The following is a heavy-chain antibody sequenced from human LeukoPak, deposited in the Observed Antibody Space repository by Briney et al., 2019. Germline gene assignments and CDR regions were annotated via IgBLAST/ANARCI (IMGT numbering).Heavy chain of an antibody. V-gene: IGHV3-9*01. CDR2: ISWNSGSI. CDR1: GFTFDDYA. D-gene: IGHD3-10*01. J-gene: IGHJ6*02. Sequence: PGRSLRLSCAASGFTFDDYAMHWVRQAPGKGLEWVSGISWNSGSIGYADSVKGRFTISRDNAKNSLYLQMNSLRAEDTAVYYCARAKRWFGSYGMDVWGQGTTVTVSS. CDR3: ARAKRWFGSYGMDV.